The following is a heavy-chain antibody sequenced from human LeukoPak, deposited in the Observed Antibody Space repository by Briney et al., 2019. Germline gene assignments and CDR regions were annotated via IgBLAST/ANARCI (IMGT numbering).Heavy chain of an antibody. CDR1: GFTFSSYA. J-gene: IGHJ4*02. Sequence: PGRSLRLSCAASGFTFSSYAMHWVRQAPGKGLEWVAVISYYGSNKYYAASVPGPSTISRDNYKDTLYLRMTSLRGEDTAVYYCAGAQQWLAPIIDYWGEGTPVTVSS. V-gene: IGHV3-30*04. D-gene: IGHD6-19*01. CDR2: ISYYGSNK. CDR3: AGAQQWLAPIIDY.